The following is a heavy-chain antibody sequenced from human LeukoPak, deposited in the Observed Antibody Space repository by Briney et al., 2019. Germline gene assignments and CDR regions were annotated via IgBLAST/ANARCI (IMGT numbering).Heavy chain of an antibody. Sequence: ASVKVSCKASGYTFTGYYMHWVRQAPGQGLEWMGWINPNSGGTNYAQKFQGRVTMTRDTSISTAYMELSRLRSDDTAVYYCARDEVGATTEFDYWGQGTLVTVSS. CDR3: ARDEVGATTEFDY. D-gene: IGHD1-26*01. CDR1: GYTFTGYY. CDR2: INPNSGGT. J-gene: IGHJ4*02. V-gene: IGHV1-2*02.